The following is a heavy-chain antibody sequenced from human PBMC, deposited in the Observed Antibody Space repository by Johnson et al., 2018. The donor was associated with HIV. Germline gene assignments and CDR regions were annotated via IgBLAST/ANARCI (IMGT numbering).Heavy chain of an antibody. CDR1: GFTFDDYG. Sequence: VQLVESGGGVVRPGGSLRLSCAASGFTFDDYGMSWVRQAPGKGLEWVSGISWNGGNTDYADSVKGRFTISRDNAKNSLHLQMNSLRAEDTAFYYCARDRRNRQWQRLDAFDIWGQGTMVIVSS. J-gene: IGHJ3*02. V-gene: IGHV3-20*04. CDR2: ISWNGGNT. D-gene: IGHD6-19*01. CDR3: ARDRRNRQWQRLDAFDI.